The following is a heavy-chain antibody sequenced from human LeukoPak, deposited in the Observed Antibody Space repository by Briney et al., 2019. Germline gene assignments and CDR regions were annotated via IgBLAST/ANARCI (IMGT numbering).Heavy chain of an antibody. J-gene: IGHJ4*02. V-gene: IGHV4-61*02. CDR1: GGSISSGSYY. CDR3: ARQLSEEDCSGGSCYFRGEFDY. D-gene: IGHD2-15*01. CDR2: IYTSGST. Sequence: SETLSLTCTVSGGSISSGSYYWSWIRQPAGKGLEWIGRIYTSGSTNYNPSLKSRVTISVDTSENQFSLKLSSVTAADTAVYYCARQLSEEDCSGGSCYFRGEFDYWGQGTLVTVSS.